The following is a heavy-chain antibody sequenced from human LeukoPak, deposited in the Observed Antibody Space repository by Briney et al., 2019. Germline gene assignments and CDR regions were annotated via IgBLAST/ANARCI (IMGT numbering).Heavy chain of an antibody. D-gene: IGHD3-9*01. Sequence: GGSLRLSCAASGFTFSSYVMSWVRQAPGKGLEGVSGISGSCGSTYYADSVKGRFTISRANSKNTLYLQMNSLRAEDTAVYYCAKSPSYYGILPGYDFWGQGTLVTVSS. CDR2: ISGSCGST. J-gene: IGHJ4*02. V-gene: IGHV3-23*01. CDR1: GFTFSSYV. CDR3: AKSPSYYGILPGYDF.